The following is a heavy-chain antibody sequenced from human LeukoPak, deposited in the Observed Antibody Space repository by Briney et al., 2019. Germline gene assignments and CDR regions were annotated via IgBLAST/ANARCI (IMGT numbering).Heavy chain of an antibody. CDR2: IYYSGST. CDR3: ARGRNYMDV. Sequence: SETLSLACTVSGGSISDHYWSWIRQPPGKGLEWIGYIYYSGSTNYNPSLKSRVTMSVDTSKNQFSLKLSSVTAADTAVYYCARGRNYMDVWGKGTTVTISS. V-gene: IGHV4-59*11. CDR1: GGSISDHY. J-gene: IGHJ6*03.